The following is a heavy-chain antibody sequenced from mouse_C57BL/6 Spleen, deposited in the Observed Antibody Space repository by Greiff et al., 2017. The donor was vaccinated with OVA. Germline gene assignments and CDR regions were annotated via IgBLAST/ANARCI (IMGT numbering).Heavy chain of an antibody. D-gene: IGHD3-2*02. J-gene: IGHJ3*01. CDR3: TRGVQAPY. CDR2: IDPETGGT. Sequence: LVESGAELVRPGASVTLSCKASGYTFTDYEMHWVKQTPVHGLEWIGAIDPETGGTAYNQKFKGKAILTADKSSSTAYMELRSLTSEDSAVYYCTRGVQAPYWGQGTLVTVSA. CDR1: GYTFTDYE. V-gene: IGHV1-15*01.